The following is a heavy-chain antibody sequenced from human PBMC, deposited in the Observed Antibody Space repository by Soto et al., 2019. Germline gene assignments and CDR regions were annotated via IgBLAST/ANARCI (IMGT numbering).Heavy chain of an antibody. CDR1: GGTFNNYP. CDR2: SIPIFGTA. V-gene: IGHV1-69*01. Sequence: QVQLVQSGAEVKKPASSVTVSCKASGGTFNNYPITWVRQAPGEGLAWMGGSIPIFGTANYAQNFQGRVTISVDESTSTAYMELSSLRSEDTAVYYCARGRGYSGDDHYYYFDMDVWGQGTTVTVSS. J-gene: IGHJ6*02. CDR3: ARGRGYSGDDHYYYFDMDV. D-gene: IGHD5-12*01.